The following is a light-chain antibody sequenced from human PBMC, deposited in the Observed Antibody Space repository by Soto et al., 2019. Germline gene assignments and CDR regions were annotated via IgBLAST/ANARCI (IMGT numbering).Light chain of an antibody. Sequence: QSALTQPASVSGSPGQSITISCPGTSSDVGSYNYVSWYQQHPGKAPKLMIYDVSNRPSGVSNRFSGSKSGNTASLTISGLQAEDEADYYCNSYTGSSTPYVFGTGTKVTVL. CDR1: SSDVGSYNY. V-gene: IGLV2-14*03. CDR2: DVS. J-gene: IGLJ1*01. CDR3: NSYTGSSTPYV.